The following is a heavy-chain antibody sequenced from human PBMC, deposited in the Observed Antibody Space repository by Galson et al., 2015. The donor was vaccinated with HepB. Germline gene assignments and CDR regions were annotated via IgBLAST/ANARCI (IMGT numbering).Heavy chain of an antibody. Sequence: GYSFISYAIHWVRQAPGQRLEWMGWINGGYGNTKFSQKFQGRVTFTRDTSASTAYMELSSLRSEDTAVYYCARAGDYYDSRGFISDAFEVWGQGTMVTVSS. J-gene: IGHJ3*01. V-gene: IGHV1-3*01. CDR1: GYSFISYA. D-gene: IGHD3-22*01. CDR3: ARAGDYYDSRGFISDAFEV. CDR2: INGGYGNT.